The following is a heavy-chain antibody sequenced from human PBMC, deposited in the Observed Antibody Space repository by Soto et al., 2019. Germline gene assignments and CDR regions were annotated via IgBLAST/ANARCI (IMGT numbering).Heavy chain of an antibody. Sequence: GGSLRLSCAASGFTFSDYYMSWIRQAPGKGLEWVSYISSSGSTIYYADSVKGRLTISRDNAKNSLYLQMNSLRAEDTAVYYCARALRWYGESEWFDPWGQGTLVTAPQ. CDR1: GFTFSDYY. V-gene: IGHV3-11*01. D-gene: IGHD4-17*01. CDR2: ISSSGSTI. J-gene: IGHJ5*02. CDR3: ARALRWYGESEWFDP.